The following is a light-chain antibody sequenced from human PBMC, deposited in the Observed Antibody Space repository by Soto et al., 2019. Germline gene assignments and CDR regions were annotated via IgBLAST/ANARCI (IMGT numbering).Light chain of an antibody. V-gene: IGLV2-14*01. CDR2: DVS. J-gene: IGLJ1*01. CDR1: SSDVGGYSY. CDR3: ASYTTSSTYG. Sequence: QSVLTQPASVSGSPGQSIAISCTGTSSDVGGYSYVSWYQQQPGKAPKLMISDVSNRPSGVSDRFSGSKSGDTASLTISGLQAEDEADYYCASYTTSSTYGFGTGTKVTVL.